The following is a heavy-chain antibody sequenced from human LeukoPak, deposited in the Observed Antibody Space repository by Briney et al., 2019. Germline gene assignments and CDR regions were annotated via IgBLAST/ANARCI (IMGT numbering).Heavy chain of an antibody. CDR2: INHSGST. CDR3: ARDRGYCTNGVCSARYYYYYYMDV. D-gene: IGHD2-8*01. Sequence: SETLSLTCAVYGGSFSGYYWSWIRQPPGKGLEWIGEINHSGSTNYNPSLKSRVTISVDTSKNQFSLKLSSVTAADTAVYYCARDRGYCTNGVCSARYYYYYYMDVWGKGTTVTVSS. J-gene: IGHJ6*03. V-gene: IGHV4-34*01. CDR1: GGSFSGYY.